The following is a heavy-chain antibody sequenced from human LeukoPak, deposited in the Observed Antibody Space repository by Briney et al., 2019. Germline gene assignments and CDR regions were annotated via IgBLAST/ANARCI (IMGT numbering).Heavy chain of an antibody. CDR1: GGTFSSYA. V-gene: IGHV1-69*04. CDR2: IIPILGIA. CDR3: ARDSQYYDSSGYSSGGDY. Sequence: AASVKVSCKASGGTFSSYAISWVRQAPGQGLEWMGRIIPILGIANYAQKFQGRVTITADKSTSTAYMELSSLRSEDTAVYYCARDSQYYDSSGYSSGGDYWGQGTLVTVSS. J-gene: IGHJ4*02. D-gene: IGHD3-22*01.